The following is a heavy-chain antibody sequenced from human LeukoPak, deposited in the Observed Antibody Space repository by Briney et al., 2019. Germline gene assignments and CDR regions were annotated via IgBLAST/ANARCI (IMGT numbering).Heavy chain of an antibody. V-gene: IGHV4-34*01. J-gene: IGHJ4*02. CDR3: ARGRLVVVVAATNQKTYYFDY. CDR2: INHSGST. Sequence: SETLSLTCAVYGGSFSGYYWSWIRQPPGKGLEWIGEINHSGSTNYNPSLKSRVTISVDTSKSQFSLKLSSVTAADTAVYYCARGRLVVVVAATNQKTYYFDYWGQGTLVTVSS. D-gene: IGHD2-15*01. CDR1: GGSFSGYY.